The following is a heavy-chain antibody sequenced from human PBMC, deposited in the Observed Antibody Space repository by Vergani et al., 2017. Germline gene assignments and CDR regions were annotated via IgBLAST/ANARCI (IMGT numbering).Heavy chain of an antibody. CDR2: ISSSGSTI. Sequence: EVQLVESGGGLVQPGGSLRLSCAASGFTFSSYEMNWVRQAPGKGLEWVSYISSSGSTIYYADSVKGRFTISRDNAKNSLYLQMNSLRAEDTAVYYCARGGSGDYLDDAFDIWGQGTMVTVSS. J-gene: IGHJ3*02. CDR3: ARGGSGDYLDDAFDI. V-gene: IGHV3-48*03. CDR1: GFTFSSYE. D-gene: IGHD4-17*01.